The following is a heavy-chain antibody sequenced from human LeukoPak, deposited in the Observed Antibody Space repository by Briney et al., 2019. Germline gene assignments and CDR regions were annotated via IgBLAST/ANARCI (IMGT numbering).Heavy chain of an antibody. V-gene: IGHV3-33*01. J-gene: IGHJ3*02. CDR2: IWYDGSNK. CDR1: AFTFFTFG. CDR3: ARVGPTVTIDAFDI. D-gene: IGHD4-17*01. Sequence: PGGSLRLSCTASAFTFFTFGMHWVRQAPGKGLEWVAVIWYDGSNKFYADSVKGRFTISRDNTKNTLYLQMNSLRAEDTAVYYCARVGPTVTIDAFDIWGQGTMVTVSS.